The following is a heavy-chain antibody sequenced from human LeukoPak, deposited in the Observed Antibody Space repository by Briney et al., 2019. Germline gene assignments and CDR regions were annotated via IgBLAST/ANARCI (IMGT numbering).Heavy chain of an antibody. V-gene: IGHV3-7*01. Sequence: QTGGSLRLSCAASGFTFSSYWMTWVRQAPGKGLEWVANIKQDGSEKYYVDSVKGRFTISRDNAKNSLYLQMNSLKAEDTAVYYCATSNYYGSGSYNYWGQGTLVTVSS. D-gene: IGHD3-10*01. J-gene: IGHJ4*02. CDR3: ATSNYYGSGSYNY. CDR2: IKQDGSEK. CDR1: GFTFSSYW.